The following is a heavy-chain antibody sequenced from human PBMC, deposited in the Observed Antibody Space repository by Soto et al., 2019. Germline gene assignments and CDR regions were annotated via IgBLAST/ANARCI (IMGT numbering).Heavy chain of an antibody. CDR2: IYYSGST. CDR1: GGSISSYY. Sequence: PSETLSLTCTVSGGSISSYYWSWIRQPPGKGLEWIGYIYYSGSTNYNPSLKSRVTISVDTSKNQFSLKLSSVTAADTAVYYCARDGSGDGYNLRGYFDYWGQGTLVTVSS. J-gene: IGHJ4*02. CDR3: ARDGSGDGYNLRGYFDY. D-gene: IGHD5-12*01. V-gene: IGHV4-59*01.